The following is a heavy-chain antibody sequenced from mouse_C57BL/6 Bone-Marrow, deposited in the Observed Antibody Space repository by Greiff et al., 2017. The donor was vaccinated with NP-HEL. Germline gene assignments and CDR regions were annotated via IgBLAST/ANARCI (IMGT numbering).Heavy chain of an antibody. CDR3: TTLTTVVYFDY. CDR1: GFNIKDDY. J-gene: IGHJ2*01. Sequence: VQLQQSGAELVRPGASVKLSCTASGFNIKDDYMHWVKQRPEQGLEWIGWIDPENGDTEYASKFQGKATITADTSSNTAYLQLSSLTSEDTAVDYCTTLTTVVYFDYWGQGTTLTVSA. CDR2: IDPENGDT. D-gene: IGHD1-1*01. V-gene: IGHV14-4*01.